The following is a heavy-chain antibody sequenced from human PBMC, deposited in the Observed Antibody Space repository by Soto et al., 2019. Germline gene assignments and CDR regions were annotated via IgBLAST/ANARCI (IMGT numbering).Heavy chain of an antibody. D-gene: IGHD3-10*01. CDR2: ISHTGST. Sequence: QLQLQESGSGLVKPSQTLSLTCAVSGGSISSGGYSWSWIRQPPGKGLEWIGYISHTGSTYYTPSLRNRLTISVDRSKNQFSLKLSSVTAADTAVYYCARGGGFLGYWGQGTLVTVSS. J-gene: IGHJ4*02. V-gene: IGHV4-30-2*01. CDR3: ARGGGFLGY. CDR1: GGSISSGGYS.